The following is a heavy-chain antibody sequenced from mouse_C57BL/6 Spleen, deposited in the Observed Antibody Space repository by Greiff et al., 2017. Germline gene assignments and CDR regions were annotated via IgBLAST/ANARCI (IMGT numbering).Heavy chain of an antibody. J-gene: IGHJ2*01. D-gene: IGHD1-1*01. CDR2: ISSGSSTI. V-gene: IGHV5-17*01. Sequence: EVKLVESGGGLVKPGGSLKLSCAASGFTFSDYGMHWVRQAPEKGLEWVAYISSGSSTIYYADTVKGRFTISRDNAKNTLFLQMTSLRSEDTAMYYCARLGYYGSSRDYWGQGTTLTVSS. CDR1: GFTFSDYG. CDR3: ARLGYYGSSRDY.